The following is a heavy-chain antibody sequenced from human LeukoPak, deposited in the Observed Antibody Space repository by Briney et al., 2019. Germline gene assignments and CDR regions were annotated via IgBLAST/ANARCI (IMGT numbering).Heavy chain of an antibody. CDR1: GFTVSSKY. J-gene: IGHJ4*02. CDR3: AMYSSAWYAVY. V-gene: IGHV3-66*01. CDR2: IHPGGTI. Sequence: GGSLRLSCAASGFTVSSKYMGWVRQAPGKGLEWVSVIHPGGTIYYAYSVKGTFTISRDNSKNTLYLGMNTLRVEDTAVYYCAMYSSAWYAVYWGQGTLVTVSS. D-gene: IGHD6-19*01.